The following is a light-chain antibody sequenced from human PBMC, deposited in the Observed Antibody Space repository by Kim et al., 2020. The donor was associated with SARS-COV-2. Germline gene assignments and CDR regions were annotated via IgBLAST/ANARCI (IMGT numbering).Light chain of an antibody. J-gene: IGLJ2*01. CDR1: SLRSYY. V-gene: IGLV3-19*01. CDR3: NSRDNNDNVL. CDR2: GKN. Sequence: SYELTQDPAVSVALGQTVRITCQGDSLRSYYTTWFQQKPGQAPIVVVYGKNNRSSGIPARFSGSSSGNTASLTITGTQARDVADYYCNSRDNNDNVLFGGGTKLTVL.